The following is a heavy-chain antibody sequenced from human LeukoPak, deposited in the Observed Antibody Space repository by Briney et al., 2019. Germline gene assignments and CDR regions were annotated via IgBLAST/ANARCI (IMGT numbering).Heavy chain of an antibody. D-gene: IGHD3-22*01. CDR1: GFTFTSSA. CDR3: VADPYYDGSGPPRWFDP. V-gene: IGHV1-58*02. Sequence: SVKVSCKASGFTFTSSAMQWVRQARGQRLEWIGWIVVGSDNTNYAQKFQGRVTITRDMSTSTAYMGLSSLGSDDTAVYYCVADPYYDGSGPPRWFDPWAREPWSPSPQ. J-gene: IGHJ5*02. CDR2: IVVGSDNT.